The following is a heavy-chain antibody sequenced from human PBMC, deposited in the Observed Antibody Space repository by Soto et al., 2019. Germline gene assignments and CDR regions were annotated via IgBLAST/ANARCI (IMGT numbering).Heavy chain of an antibody. Sequence: GASVKVSCKASGFTVTSSAMQWVGQASGQRLEWIGWIVASSGNTNYAQKFQERVTITRDMSTSTAYMELSSLRSEDTAVYYCVFGYCSGGSCYSYLLDYWGHGTLVTVSS. J-gene: IGHJ4*01. V-gene: IGHV1-58*02. CDR3: VFGYCSGGSCYSYLLDY. CDR1: GFTVTSSA. CDR2: IVASSGNT. D-gene: IGHD2-15*01.